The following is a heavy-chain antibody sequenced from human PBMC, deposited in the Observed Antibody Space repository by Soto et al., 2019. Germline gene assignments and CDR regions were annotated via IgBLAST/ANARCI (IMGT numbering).Heavy chain of an antibody. CDR2: INAGNGNT. Sequence: GASVKVSCKAPGYTFTSYAMHWVRQAPGQRLEWMGWINAGNGNTKYSQKFQGRVTITRDTSASTAYMELSSLRSEDTAVYYCARTARPSTAMVPYWGQGPPVTVSS. J-gene: IGHJ4*02. CDR1: GYTFTSYA. CDR3: ARTARPSTAMVPY. D-gene: IGHD5-18*01. V-gene: IGHV1-3*01.